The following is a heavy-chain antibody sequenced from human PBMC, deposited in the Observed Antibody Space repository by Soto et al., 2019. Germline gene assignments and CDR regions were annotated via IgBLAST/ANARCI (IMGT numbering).Heavy chain of an antibody. D-gene: IGHD2-2*02. CDR2: ISWNSGSI. CDR3: AKDRGSGYCSSTSCYTGFDY. J-gene: IGHJ4*02. V-gene: IGHV3-9*01. Sequence: EVQLVESGGGLVQPGRSLRLSCAASGFTFDDYAMHWVRQAPGKGLEWVSGISWNSGSIGYADSVKGRFTISRDNAKNSLYLQMNSLRAEDTALYYCAKDRGSGYCSSTSCYTGFDYWGQGTLVTVSS. CDR1: GFTFDDYA.